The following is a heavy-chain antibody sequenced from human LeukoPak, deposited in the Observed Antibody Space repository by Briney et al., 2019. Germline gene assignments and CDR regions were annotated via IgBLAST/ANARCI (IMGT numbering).Heavy chain of an antibody. CDR1: GFTFSSYA. D-gene: IGHD1-26*01. V-gene: IGHV3-23*01. Sequence: GGSLRLSCAASGFTFSSYAMSWVRQAPGKGLEWVPAISGSGGSTYYADSVKGRFAISRDNSKNTLYLQMNSLRAEDTAVYYCVRGRIVGATYGDYWGQGTLVTVSS. CDR2: ISGSGGST. J-gene: IGHJ4*02. CDR3: VRGRIVGATYGDY.